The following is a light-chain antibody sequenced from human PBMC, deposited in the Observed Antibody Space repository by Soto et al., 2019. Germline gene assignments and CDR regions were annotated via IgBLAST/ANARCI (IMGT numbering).Light chain of an antibody. V-gene: IGKV4-1*01. CDR1: QSVLFSSNNNNY. CDR2: WAS. J-gene: IGKJ3*01. CDR3: QQYYSTPLT. Sequence: DIVMTQSPDSLAVSLGERATINCKSSQSVLFSSNNNNYLAWYQQKPGQPPKLLIYWASTRESGVPDRFSGSGSGTNFTLTISSLQAEDVAVYYCQQYYSTPLTFGPGTKMDIK.